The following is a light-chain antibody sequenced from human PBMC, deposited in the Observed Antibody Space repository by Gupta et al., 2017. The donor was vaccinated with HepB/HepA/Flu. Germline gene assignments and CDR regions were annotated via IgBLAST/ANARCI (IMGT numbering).Light chain of an antibody. CDR3: SSFKSNRSRAV. Sequence: QSALTQPASVSGSPGQSITISRTGTSRDVAWYQQHPGRAPKLMIYAVSNRPARVSYRFSGSKSGDTASLTITGLQAEDEADYYCSSFKSNRSRAVFGGGTKVTVL. J-gene: IGLJ2*01. CDR2: AVS. V-gene: IGLV2-14*01. CDR1: SRDV.